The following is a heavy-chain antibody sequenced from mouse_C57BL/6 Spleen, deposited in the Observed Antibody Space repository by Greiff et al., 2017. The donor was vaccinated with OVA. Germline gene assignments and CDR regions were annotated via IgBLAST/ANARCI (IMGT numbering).Heavy chain of an antibody. J-gene: IGHJ2*01. CDR1: GYTFTSYW. CDR2: IDPSDSYT. D-gene: IGHD4-1*01. CDR3: ARTDNWHDFDY. V-gene: IGHV1-50*01. Sequence: QVQLQQPGAELVKPGASVKLSCKASGYTFTSYWMQWVKQRPGQGLEWIGEIDPSDSYTNYNQKFKGKATLTVDTSSSTAYMQLSSLTSEDSAVYYCARTDNWHDFDYWGQGTTLTVSS.